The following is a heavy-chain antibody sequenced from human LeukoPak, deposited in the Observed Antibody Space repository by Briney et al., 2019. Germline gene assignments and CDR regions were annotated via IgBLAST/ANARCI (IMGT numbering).Heavy chain of an antibody. CDR1: GFTFSSYA. J-gene: IGHJ4*02. D-gene: IGHD5-12*01. V-gene: IGHV3-30*04. CDR2: ISYDGSNK. CDR3: AKISGLRVDY. Sequence: GGSLRLSCAASGFTFSSYAMHWVRQAPGKGLEGVAVISYDGSNKYYADSVKGRFTISRDNSKNTLYLQMNSLRAEDTAVYYCAKISGLRVDYWGQGTLVTVSS.